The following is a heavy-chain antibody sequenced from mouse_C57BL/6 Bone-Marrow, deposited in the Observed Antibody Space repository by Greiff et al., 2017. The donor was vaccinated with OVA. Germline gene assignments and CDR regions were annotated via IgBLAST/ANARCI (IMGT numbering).Heavy chain of an antibody. CDR1: GYSITSGYV. D-gene: IGHD1-1*01. CDR2: ISYSGST. J-gene: IGHJ2*01. CDR3: ARELRFYYFDF. Sequence: EVQLVESGPGMVKPSQSLSLTCTVTGYSITSGYVWHWIRHFPGNKLELMGDISYSGSTNYNPSLKSRISITHDTSKNHFFLKLNSVTTEDTATYYCARELRFYYFDFWDRGTALTVSA. V-gene: IGHV3-1*01.